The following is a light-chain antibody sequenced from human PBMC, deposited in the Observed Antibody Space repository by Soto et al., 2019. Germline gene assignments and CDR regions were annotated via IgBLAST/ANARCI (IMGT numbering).Light chain of an antibody. J-gene: IGKJ3*01. CDR1: QSISSR. Sequence: DIQMTQSPPILSASVGDRVTMTCRASQSISSRLAWYQQKPGRAPKLLIYKASTLETAVPSSFSGSGSGTDFTLPTSSLPLDVLATYYCQQYNRHTSFGRGTKV. CDR3: QQYNRHTS. CDR2: KAS. V-gene: IGKV1-5*03.